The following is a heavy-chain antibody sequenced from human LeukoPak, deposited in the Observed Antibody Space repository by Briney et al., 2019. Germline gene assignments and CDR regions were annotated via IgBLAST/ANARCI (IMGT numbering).Heavy chain of an antibody. CDR3: AKDISVAGTLGIDY. D-gene: IGHD6-19*01. CDR2: ISWNSGSV. Sequence: QSGGSLRLSCAASGFTFDDYTMHWVRQAPGKGLEWVSGISWNSGSVGYADSVKGRFTISRDNAKNSLYLQMNSLRAEDTALYYCAKDISVAGTLGIDYWGQGTLVTVSS. J-gene: IGHJ4*02. CDR1: GFTFDDYT. V-gene: IGHV3-9*01.